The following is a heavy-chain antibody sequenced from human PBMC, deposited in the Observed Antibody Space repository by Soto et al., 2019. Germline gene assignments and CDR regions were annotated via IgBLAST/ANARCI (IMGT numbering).Heavy chain of an antibody. V-gene: IGHV4-59*08. J-gene: IGHJ3*02. Sequence: SETLSLTCTVSGGSISSYYWSWIRQPLGKRLEWIRYIYYSESTNYNPSPKSRVTIYVDTSKNQFSLKLSSVTAADTAVYYCARRLRYCSGGRCYPGAFDIWGQGTMVTVSS. CDR1: GGSISSYY. CDR3: ARRLRYCSGGRCYPGAFDI. D-gene: IGHD2-15*01. CDR2: IYYSEST.